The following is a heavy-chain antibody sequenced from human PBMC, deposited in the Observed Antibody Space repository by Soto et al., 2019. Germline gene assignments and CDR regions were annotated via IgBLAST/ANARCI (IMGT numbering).Heavy chain of an antibody. V-gene: IGHV4-59*01. Sequence: QVQLQESGPGLVKPSETLSLTCTVSGGSISSYYWSWIRQPPGKGLEWIGYIYYSGSTNYNPSLKSRVTISVDTSKNQCSLKLSSVTDADTAVYYCARHVYFQHCGQGTLVTVSS. CDR2: IYYSGST. CDR1: GGSISSYY. J-gene: IGHJ1*01. CDR3: ARHVYFQH.